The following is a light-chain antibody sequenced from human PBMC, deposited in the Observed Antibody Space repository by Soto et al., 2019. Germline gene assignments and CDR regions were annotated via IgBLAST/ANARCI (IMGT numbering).Light chain of an antibody. Sequence: QSVLTQPPSVSAAPGQKVTISCSGSSSNIGNNYVYRYQQLPGTAPKLLIYDNNKRPSGIPDRFSGSQSGTSATLGITGLRTGDEADYYCGTWDNSLNVVVFGGGTKLTVL. CDR2: DNN. CDR1: SSNIGNNY. CDR3: GTWDNSLNVVV. J-gene: IGLJ2*01. V-gene: IGLV1-51*01.